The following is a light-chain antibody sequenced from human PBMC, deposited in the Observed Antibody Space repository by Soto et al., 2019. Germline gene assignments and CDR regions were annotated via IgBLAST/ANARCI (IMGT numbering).Light chain of an antibody. CDR3: QQFSSYPLT. CDR1: QSVSSRY. J-gene: IGKJ4*01. V-gene: IGKV3-20*01. CDR2: DAS. Sequence: EIVLTQSPGTLSLSPGERATLSCRANQSVSSRYLAWYQQKPGQAPRLLIYDASSRATGIPDRFSGGGSGTDFTLTISRLEPEDFAVYYCQQFSSYPLTFGGGTKVDIK.